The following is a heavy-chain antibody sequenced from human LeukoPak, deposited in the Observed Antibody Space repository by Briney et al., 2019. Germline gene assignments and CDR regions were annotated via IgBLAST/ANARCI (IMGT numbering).Heavy chain of an antibody. J-gene: IGHJ4*02. CDR3: ARGDYFDDSASPVDY. CDR1: RFTFSNYA. D-gene: IGHD2/OR15-2a*01. Sequence: GGSLRLSCVASRFTFSNYAMHWVRQAPGKGLEWVSYISSSSGTILYADSVKGRFTISRDNAKNSLYLQMNSLRAEDTAVYYCARGDYFDDSASPVDYWGQGTLVTVSS. V-gene: IGHV3-48*01. CDR2: ISSSSGTI.